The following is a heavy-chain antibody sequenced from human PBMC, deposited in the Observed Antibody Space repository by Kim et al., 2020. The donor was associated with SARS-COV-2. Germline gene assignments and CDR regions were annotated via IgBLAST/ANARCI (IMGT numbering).Heavy chain of an antibody. CDR3: TRQGQIGSNTDY. CDR1: GFTFSGSA. J-gene: IGHJ4*02. CDR2: IRTKNYNYAT. Sequence: GGSLRLSCAASGFTFSGSAVHWVRQAPGRGLEWLGRIRTKNYNYATVYDASLKGRFTISRDDSKNTAYLQMNSLKTEDTAVQYCTRQGQIGSNTDYWGQ. V-gene: IGHV3-73*01. D-gene: IGHD4-4*01.